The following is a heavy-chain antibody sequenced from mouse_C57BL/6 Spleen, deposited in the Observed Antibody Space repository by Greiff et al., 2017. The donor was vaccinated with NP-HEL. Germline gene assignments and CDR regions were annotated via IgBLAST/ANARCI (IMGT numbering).Heavy chain of an antibody. CDR2: ISSGGDYI. J-gene: IGHJ2*01. Sequence: EVNVVESGEGLVKPGGSLKLSCAASGFTFSSYAMSWVRQTPEKRLEWVAYISSGGDYIYYADTVKGRFTISRDNARNTLYLQMSSLKSEDTAMYYCTRVATNYFDYWGQGTTLTVSS. CDR3: TRVATNYFDY. CDR1: GFTFSSYA. V-gene: IGHV5-9-1*02. D-gene: IGHD1-1*01.